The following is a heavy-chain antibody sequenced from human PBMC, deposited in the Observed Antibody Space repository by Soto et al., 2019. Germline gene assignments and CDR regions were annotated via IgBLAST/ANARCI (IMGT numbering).Heavy chain of an antibody. Sequence: VQLVESGGGVVQPGRSLRLSCAASGFTFSDYAMHWVRQAPGKGLEWVAVVSPDGRNTHYADSVKGRFTISIDSFHXXXXXXXXXXXXXXXXXXXXXXXGRQWLXXSDFNYWGQGALVTVSS. CDR3: XXXGRQWLXXSDFNY. CDR1: GFTFSDYA. V-gene: IGHV3-30*03. CDR2: VSPDGRNT. J-gene: IGHJ4*02. D-gene: IGHD6-19*01.